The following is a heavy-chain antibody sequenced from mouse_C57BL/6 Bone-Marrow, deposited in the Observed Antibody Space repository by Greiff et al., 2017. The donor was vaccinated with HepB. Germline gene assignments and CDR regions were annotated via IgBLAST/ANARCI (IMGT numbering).Heavy chain of an antibody. D-gene: IGHD1-1*01. CDR2: IYPGSGST. J-gene: IGHJ2*01. CDR3: AREGITTVGDYFDY. Sequence: QVQLQQPGAELVKPGASVKMSCKASGYTFTSYWITWVKQRPGQGLEWIGDIYPGSGSTNYNEKFKSKATLTVDTSSSTAYMQLSSLTSEDSAVYYCAREGITTVGDYFDYWGQGTTLTVSS. V-gene: IGHV1-55*01. CDR1: GYTFTSYW.